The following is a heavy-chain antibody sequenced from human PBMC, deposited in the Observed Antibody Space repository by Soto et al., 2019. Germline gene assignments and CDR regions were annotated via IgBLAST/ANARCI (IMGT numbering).Heavy chain of an antibody. Sequence: QVQLQESGPGLVKPSQTLSLTCTVSGGSISRGDYYWSWIRQPPGKGLEWIGYIYYSGSTYYNPSLKSRVTISVDTSKNQFSLKLSSVTAADTAVYYCARDQGAREKDFDLWGRGTLVTVSS. CDR1: GGSISRGDYY. D-gene: IGHD3-16*01. J-gene: IGHJ2*01. CDR3: ARDQGAREKDFDL. CDR2: IYYSGST. V-gene: IGHV4-30-4*01.